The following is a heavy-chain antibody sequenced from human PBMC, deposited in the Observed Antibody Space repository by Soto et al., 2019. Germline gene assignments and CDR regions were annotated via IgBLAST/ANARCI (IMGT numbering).Heavy chain of an antibody. CDR1: GGSISSYY. CDR3: ARRGKKSFYYYMDV. V-gene: IGHV4-59*08. Sequence: SETLALTCTVSGGSISSYYWTWVRQSPGKGLEWIGYVFSSGSTNYNPSLESRVTISLDTSKNQFSLKVISVTAADTAVYYCARRGKKSFYYYMDVWGKGTTVTVSS. J-gene: IGHJ6*03. CDR2: VFSSGST.